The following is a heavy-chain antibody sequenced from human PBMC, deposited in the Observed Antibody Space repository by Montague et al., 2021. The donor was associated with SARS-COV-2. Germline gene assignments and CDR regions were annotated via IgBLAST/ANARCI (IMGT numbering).Heavy chain of an antibody. V-gene: IGHV3-7*01. J-gene: IGHJ4*02. Sequence: SRSLSFSASGFPLSNYWMSWVRQAPGKGLGWVANIQQDGSKKYYVDSVKGRFTISRDNAKKSLYLRMNSLRAEDTAVYYCARDLSGSQYLYYFDYWGQGTLSPSPQ. CDR3: ARDLSGSQYLYYFDY. D-gene: IGHD3-3*01. CDR2: IQQDGSKK. CDR1: GFPLSNYW.